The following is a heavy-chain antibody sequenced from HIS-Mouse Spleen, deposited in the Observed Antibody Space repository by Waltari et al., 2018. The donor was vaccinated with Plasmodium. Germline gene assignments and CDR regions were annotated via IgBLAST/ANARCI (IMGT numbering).Heavy chain of an antibody. CDR3: AKILSYSSSPEDY. V-gene: IGHV3-30*04. D-gene: IGHD6-6*01. CDR1: GFTFRGYA. J-gene: IGHJ4*02. Sequence: QVQLVESGGGVVQPGRSLRLSCAASGFTFRGYAMHWVRQAPGKGLEWVAVISYDGSNKYYADSVKGRFTISRDNSKNTLYLQMNSLRAEDTAVYYCAKILSYSSSPEDYWGQGTLVTVSS. CDR2: ISYDGSNK.